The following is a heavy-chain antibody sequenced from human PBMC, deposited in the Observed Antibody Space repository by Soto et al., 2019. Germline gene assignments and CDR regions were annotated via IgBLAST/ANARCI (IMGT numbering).Heavy chain of an antibody. CDR1: GFTFTSSA. D-gene: IGHD2-21*02. CDR2: NVVGSGNT. V-gene: IGHV1-58*01. CDR3: AAYGGVVTATIFDY. Sequence: ASVKVSCKASGFTFTSSAVQWVRQARGQRLEWIGWNVVGSGNTNYAQKFQERVTITRDMSTSTAYMELSSLRSEDTAVYYCAAYGGVVTATIFDYWGQGTLVTVSS. J-gene: IGHJ4*02.